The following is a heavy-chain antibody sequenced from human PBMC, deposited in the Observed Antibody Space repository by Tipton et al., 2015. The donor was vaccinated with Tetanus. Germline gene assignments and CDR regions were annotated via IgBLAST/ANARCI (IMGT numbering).Heavy chain of an antibody. CDR3: AKDPASRGWFDP. Sequence: SLRLSCSASGFTFSDFWMHWVRQAPGKGLEWVSRINNDGGTPTYADSVRGRFTISRDNAKNTVHLQMNSLTAEDTAVYYCAKDPASRGWFDPWGQGTLVSVSS. J-gene: IGHJ5*02. V-gene: IGHV3-74*01. CDR1: GFTFSDFW. CDR2: INNDGGTP.